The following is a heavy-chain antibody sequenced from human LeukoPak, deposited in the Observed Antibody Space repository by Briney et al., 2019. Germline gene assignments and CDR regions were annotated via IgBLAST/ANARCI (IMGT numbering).Heavy chain of an antibody. D-gene: IGHD5-12*01. Sequence: ASVKVSCKASGYTFTGYYMHWVRQAPGQGLEWMGWINPNSGGTNYAQKFQGWVTMTRDTSISTAYMELSTLRSDDTAVYYCARGVGGHSGYDNYWGQGTLVTVSS. V-gene: IGHV1-2*04. CDR2: INPNSGGT. CDR1: GYTFTGYY. CDR3: ARGVGGHSGYDNY. J-gene: IGHJ4*02.